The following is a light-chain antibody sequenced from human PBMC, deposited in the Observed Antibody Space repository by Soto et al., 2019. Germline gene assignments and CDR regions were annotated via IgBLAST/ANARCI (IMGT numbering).Light chain of an antibody. J-gene: IGKJ4*01. V-gene: IGKV3-15*01. CDR3: QQYNNWPLT. Sequence: EIVMTQSPATLSVPPGERVTLSCRASQSISSNLAWHQQKPGQAPRLLIYATSTRATGIPARFSGSGSGTEFTLTISSLQSEDFAVYYCQQYNNWPLTFGGGTKVDIK. CDR1: QSISSN. CDR2: ATS.